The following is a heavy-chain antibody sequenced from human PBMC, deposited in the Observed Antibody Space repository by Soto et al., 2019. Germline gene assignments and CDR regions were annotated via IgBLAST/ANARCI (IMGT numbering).Heavy chain of an antibody. CDR3: ASPPPRYGSAKRGTNYFDY. CDR2: INHSGST. J-gene: IGHJ4*02. CDR1: GGSFSGYY. Sequence: SETLSLTCAVYGGSFSGYYWSWIRQPPGKGLEWIGEINHSGSTNYNPSLKSRVTISVDTSKNQFSLKLSSVTAADTAVYYCASPPPRYGSAKRGTNYFDYWGQGTLVTVSS. V-gene: IGHV4-34*01. D-gene: IGHD6-19*01.